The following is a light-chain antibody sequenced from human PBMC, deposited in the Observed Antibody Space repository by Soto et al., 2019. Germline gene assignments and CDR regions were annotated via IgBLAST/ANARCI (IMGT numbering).Light chain of an antibody. CDR1: SSNIGSNS. Sequence: QSVLIQPPSVSGPPGQRVIISCSGSSSNIGSNSANWYQQLPGTAPGLLIYGDNKRPSRVPDRFSGSKSGTSASLAISGLQSGDEADYYCAAWDERLKGWMFGGGTKLTVL. CDR2: GDN. J-gene: IGLJ3*02. V-gene: IGLV1-44*01. CDR3: AAWDERLKGWM.